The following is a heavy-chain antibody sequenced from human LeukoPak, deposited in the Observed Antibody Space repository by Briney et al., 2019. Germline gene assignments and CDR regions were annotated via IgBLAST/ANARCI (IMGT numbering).Heavy chain of an antibody. CDR1: GGSISSYY. Sequence: SETLSLTCTVSGGSISSYYRSWLRQPAGKGLEWIGRIYTSGSTNYNPSLQSRVTMSVDTSKNQSSLTLSSVTAADTAVYYCAREPGGYCSGGSCSNWFDPWGEGTLVTVSS. D-gene: IGHD2-15*01. J-gene: IGHJ5*02. V-gene: IGHV4-4*07. CDR2: IYTSGST. CDR3: AREPGGYCSGGSCSNWFDP.